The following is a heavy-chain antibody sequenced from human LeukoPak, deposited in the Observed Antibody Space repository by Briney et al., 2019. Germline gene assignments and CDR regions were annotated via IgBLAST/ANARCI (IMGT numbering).Heavy chain of an antibody. CDR1: GFTFSTFW. CDR3: ARGASSSP. V-gene: IGHV3-7*03. D-gene: IGHD6-13*01. J-gene: IGHJ5*02. Sequence: GGSLRLSCEASGFTFSTFWMTWVRQVPGKGLELVANIKQDGSERNYVDSVKGRFTISRDNAKNSLYLQMNSLRAEDTAVYYCARGASSSPWGQGTLVTVSS. CDR2: IKQDGSER.